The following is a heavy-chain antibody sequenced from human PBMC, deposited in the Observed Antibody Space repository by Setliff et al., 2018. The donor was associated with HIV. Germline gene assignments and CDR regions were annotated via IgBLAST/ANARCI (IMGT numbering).Heavy chain of an antibody. CDR1: GYSISNDYY. J-gene: IGHJ6*02. CDR2: IYHSGNT. V-gene: IGHV4-38-2*02. Sequence: SETLSLTCTVPGYSISNDYYWGWIRQPPGKGLEWIASIYHSGNTYYNPSLKSRVTISVDTSKNQFSLRLSSVTAADTAVYYCARDGSRTTGATGYYYGLDVWGQGTTVTVSS. D-gene: IGHD1-1*01. CDR3: ARDGSRTTGATGYYYGLDV.